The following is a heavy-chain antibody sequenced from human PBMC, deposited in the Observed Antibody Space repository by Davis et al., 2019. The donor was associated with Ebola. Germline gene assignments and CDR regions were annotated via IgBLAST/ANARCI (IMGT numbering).Heavy chain of an antibody. CDR1: GYSFSDYY. Sequence: ASVKVSCKGSGYSFSDYYMHWVQGAPGKGLEWVGLVDPKAGKTVYAEKFQDRVTITADRSTDTVYMELSSLRFEDTAVYYCTTLDILTAYVPYAMDVWGQGTTVTVS. D-gene: IGHD3-9*01. CDR2: VDPKAGKT. J-gene: IGHJ6*02. V-gene: IGHV1-69-2*01. CDR3: TTLDILTAYVPYAMDV.